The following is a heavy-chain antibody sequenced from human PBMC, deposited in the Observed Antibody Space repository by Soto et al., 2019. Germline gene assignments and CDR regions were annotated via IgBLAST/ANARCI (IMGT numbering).Heavy chain of an antibody. Sequence: EVQLLESGGDLIQPGGSLRLSCVASGFTFSSYALSWVRQAPGQGLEWVSGISSGGTNTYYTDSVKGRFTVSSEDFKNTLYRQRDSLRAEDTAIYYCVRGVYEIGGYYYDVFDHWGQGTRVTVS. V-gene: IGHV3-23*01. CDR2: ISSGGTNT. J-gene: IGHJ4*02. D-gene: IGHD3-22*01. CDR3: VRGVYEIGGYYYDVFDH. CDR1: GFTFSSYA.